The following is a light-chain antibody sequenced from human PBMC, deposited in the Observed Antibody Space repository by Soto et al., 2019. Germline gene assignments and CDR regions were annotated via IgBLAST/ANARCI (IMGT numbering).Light chain of an antibody. CDR3: SSYTTSSTLEV. V-gene: IGLV2-14*01. CDR1: SSDVGGYKF. J-gene: IGLJ1*01. CDR2: EGN. Sequence: QSALTQPASVSGSPGQSITISCTGTSSDVGGYKFVSWYQQHPGKAPKLMIYEGNNRPSGVSNRFSGSKSGNTASLTISGLQAEDEADYYCSSYTTSSTLEVFGTGTKVTVL.